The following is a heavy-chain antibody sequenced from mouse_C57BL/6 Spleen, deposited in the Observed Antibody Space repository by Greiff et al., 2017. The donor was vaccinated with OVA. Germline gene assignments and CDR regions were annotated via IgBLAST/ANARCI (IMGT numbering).Heavy chain of an antibody. CDR3: ARREGGYYDYDVFDY. J-gene: IGHJ2*01. Sequence: QQSCKASGYTFTSYWMDWVKQRPGQGLEWIGNIYPSDSETHYNQKFKDKATLTVDKSSSTAYMQLSSLTSEDSAVYYCARREGGYYDYDVFDYWGQGTTLTVSS. CDR2: IYPSDSET. V-gene: IGHV1-61*01. CDR1: GYTFTSYW. D-gene: IGHD2-4*01.